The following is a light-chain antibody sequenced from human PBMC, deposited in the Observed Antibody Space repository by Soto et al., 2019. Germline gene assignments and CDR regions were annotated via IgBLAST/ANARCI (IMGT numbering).Light chain of an antibody. CDR2: GVT. Sequence: QSVLTQPPSASGSPGQSVTFSCTGTSSDVDTYDYVSWYQQYPGKAPKLLIYGVTRRPSGVPDRFSGSKSGNTAALTVSGLQAEDEAYYYCSSYAGRSMYVFGTGTKVTVL. CDR3: SSYAGRSMYV. J-gene: IGLJ1*01. CDR1: SSDVDTYDY. V-gene: IGLV2-8*01.